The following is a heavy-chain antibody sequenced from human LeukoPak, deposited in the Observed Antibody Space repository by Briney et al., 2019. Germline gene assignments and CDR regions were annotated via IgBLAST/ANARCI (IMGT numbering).Heavy chain of an antibody. J-gene: IGHJ6*02. CDR1: GFTFSSYS. CDR3: ARDRVGEYDFWSGYYAVSAMDV. CDR2: ISSSSSYI. D-gene: IGHD3-3*01. V-gene: IGHV3-21*01. Sequence: GGSLRLSCAASGFTFSSYSMNWVRQAPGKGLEWVSSISSSSSYIYYADSVKGRFTISRDNAKNSLYLQMNSLRAEDTAVYYCARDRVGEYDFWSGYYAVSAMDVWGQGTTVTVSS.